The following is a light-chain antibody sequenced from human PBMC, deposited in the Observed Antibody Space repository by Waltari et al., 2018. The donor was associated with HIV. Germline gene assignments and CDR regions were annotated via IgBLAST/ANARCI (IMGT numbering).Light chain of an antibody. V-gene: IGLV3-21*02. CDR3: QVWDGNSDHQV. CDR1: NIGSKT. J-gene: IGLJ3*02. CDR2: DDA. Sequence: SYVLTQPPSVSVAPGQTAMITCGGNNIGSKTVQWYQQKPGHAPILVIYDDADRPSGSPERCSGSNSGNTATLTSSRVEAGDEADYFCQVWDGNSDHQVFGGGTKLTVL.